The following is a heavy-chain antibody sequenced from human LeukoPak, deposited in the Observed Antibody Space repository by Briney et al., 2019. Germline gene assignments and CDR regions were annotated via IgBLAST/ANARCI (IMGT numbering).Heavy chain of an antibody. CDR1: GGSISSSSYY. V-gene: IGHV4-39*01. CDR2: IYYSGST. CDR3: ASYYYDSSAYYEPFDY. D-gene: IGHD3-22*01. Sequence: SETLSLTCTVSGGSISSSSYYWGWIRQPPGKGLEWIGSIYYSGSTYYNPSLKSRVTISVDTSKNQFSLKLSSVTAADTAVYYSASYYYDSSAYYEPFDYWGQGTLVTVSS. J-gene: IGHJ4*02.